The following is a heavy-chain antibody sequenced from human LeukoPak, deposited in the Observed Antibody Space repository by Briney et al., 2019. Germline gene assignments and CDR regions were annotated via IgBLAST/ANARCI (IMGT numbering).Heavy chain of an antibody. Sequence: PGGSLRLSCAASGLTVSSNYMRWVRQAPGKGLEWVSLTYNGGSTYYADSVKGRFTISRDNSKNTLYLQMNTLRAEDTAVYYCARDDGSGCLDYWGQGTLVTVSS. V-gene: IGHV3-53*01. CDR1: GLTVSSNY. J-gene: IGHJ4*02. D-gene: IGHD6-19*01. CDR2: TYNGGST. CDR3: ARDDGSGCLDY.